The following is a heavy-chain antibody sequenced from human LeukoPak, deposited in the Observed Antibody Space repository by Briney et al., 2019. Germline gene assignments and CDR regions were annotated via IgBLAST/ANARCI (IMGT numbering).Heavy chain of an antibody. CDR3: ARAPRSIRYYYYGMDV. V-gene: IGHV4-34*01. Sequence: SGTLSLTCAVYGGSFSGYYWSWIRQPPGKGLEWIGEINHSGSTNYNPSLKSRDTISVDTSKNQFSLKLSSVTAADTAVYYCARAPRSIRYYYYGMDVRGKGTTVTVSS. J-gene: IGHJ6*04. CDR1: GGSFSGYY. D-gene: IGHD6-6*01. CDR2: INHSGST.